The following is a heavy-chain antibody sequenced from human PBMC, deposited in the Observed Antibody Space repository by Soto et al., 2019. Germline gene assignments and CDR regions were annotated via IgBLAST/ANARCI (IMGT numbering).Heavy chain of an antibody. CDR2: INHSGST. CDR1: GGSFSGYY. D-gene: IGHD3-16*02. CDR3: ARGQGYVWGSYRYYYYGMDV. Sequence: SETLSLTCAVYGGSFSGYYWSWIRQPPGKGLEWIGEINHSGSTNYNPSLKSRVTISVDTSKNQFSLKLSSVTAADTAVYYCARGQGYVWGSYRYYYYGMDVWGQGTTVTVS. V-gene: IGHV4-34*01. J-gene: IGHJ6*02.